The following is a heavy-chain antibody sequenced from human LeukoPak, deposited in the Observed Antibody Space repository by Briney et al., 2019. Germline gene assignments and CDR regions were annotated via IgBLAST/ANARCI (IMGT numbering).Heavy chain of an antibody. D-gene: IGHD1-14*01. CDR2: IKQDGSEK. V-gene: IGHV3-7*01. CDR3: AKEGAYPIITYDA. J-gene: IGHJ5*02. CDR1: GFTFSNYL. Sequence: GGSLRLSRAASGFTFSNYLMNWLRQAPGQGLEWVANIKQDGSEKYYVDSVKGRFTTSTDNAKNSLYLQMNSLRAEDAGVYYCAKEGAYPIITYDAWGQGTLLAVSS.